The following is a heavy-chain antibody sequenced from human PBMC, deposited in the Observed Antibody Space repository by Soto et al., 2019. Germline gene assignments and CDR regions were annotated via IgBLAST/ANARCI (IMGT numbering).Heavy chain of an antibody. Sequence: GSLRLSCAASGFTFSSYSMNWVRQAPGKGLEWVSYISSSSSTIYYADSVKGRFTISRDNAKNSLYLQMNSLRDEDTAVYYCARVHYDYVWGSYRQYYFDYWGQGTLVTVSS. J-gene: IGHJ4*02. CDR3: ARVHYDYVWGSYRQYYFDY. CDR2: ISSSSSTI. D-gene: IGHD3-16*02. V-gene: IGHV3-48*02. CDR1: GFTFSSYS.